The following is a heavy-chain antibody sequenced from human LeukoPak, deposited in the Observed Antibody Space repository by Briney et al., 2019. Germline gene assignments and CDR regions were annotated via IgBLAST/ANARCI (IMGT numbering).Heavy chain of an antibody. J-gene: IGHJ4*02. CDR2: INPSGGST. V-gene: IGHV1-46*01. CDR3: ARVRARKPDY. Sequence: ASVKVSCKASGYTFSSYYMHWVRQAPGQGLEWMGIINPSGGSTKYAQKLQGRVTMTTDTSTTKAYMELRSLRSDDTAVYYCARVRARKPDYWGQGTLVTVSS. D-gene: IGHD6-6*01. CDR1: GYTFSSYY.